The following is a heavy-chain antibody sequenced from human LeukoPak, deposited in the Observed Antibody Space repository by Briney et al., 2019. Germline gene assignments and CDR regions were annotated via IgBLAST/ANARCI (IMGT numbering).Heavy chain of an antibody. CDR1: GGSISSYY. CDR2: IYYSGST. CDR3: ASTSGYYQFDY. V-gene: IGHV4-59*08. J-gene: IGHJ4*02. D-gene: IGHD3-22*01. Sequence: SETLSLTCTVSGGSISSYYWSWIRQPPGKGLEWIGYIYYSGSTNYNPSLKSRVTISVGTSKNQFSLKLSSVTAADTAVYYCASTSGYYQFDYWGQGTLVTVSS.